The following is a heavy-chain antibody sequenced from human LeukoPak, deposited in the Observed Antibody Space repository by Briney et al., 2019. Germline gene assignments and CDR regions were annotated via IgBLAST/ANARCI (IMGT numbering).Heavy chain of an antibody. J-gene: IGHJ4*02. V-gene: IGHV3-33*05. CDR1: GFPFSSWP. CDR3: TTIHY. CDR2: ISHDGSQT. Sequence: PGTSLRLSCAASGFPFSSWPVDWVRQAPGRGLEWITTISHDGSQTYYADSVKGRFIISRDNSKNTLSLQMNSLRAEDTGMYYCTTIHYWGQGTLITVSS.